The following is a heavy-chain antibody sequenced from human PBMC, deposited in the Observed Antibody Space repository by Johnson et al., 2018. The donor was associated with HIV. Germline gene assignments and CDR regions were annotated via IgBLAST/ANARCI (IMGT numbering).Heavy chain of an antibody. D-gene: IGHD3-22*01. CDR2: ISYDGSNK. CDR1: GFTFTSFA. V-gene: IGHV3-30-3*01. Sequence: QVQLVESGGGVVQPGTSLRLSCASSGFTFTSFAMHWVRQAPGKGLELVGFISYDGSNKYFTDSVRGRFTISRDNSRNTLFLQMNSLRAEDTGVYYCVRLFYDSSAFDIWGQGTMVTVSS. J-gene: IGHJ3*02. CDR3: VRLFYDSSAFDI.